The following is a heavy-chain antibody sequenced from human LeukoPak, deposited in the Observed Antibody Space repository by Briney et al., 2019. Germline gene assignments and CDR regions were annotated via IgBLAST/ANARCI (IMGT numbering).Heavy chain of an antibody. CDR2: INPSGGST. V-gene: IGHV1-46*01. CDR3: ARDYGEYYYDSSGYYGGFDY. D-gene: IGHD3-22*01. CDR1: GYTFTSYY. J-gene: IGHJ4*02. Sequence: GASVKVSCKASGYTFTSYYMHWVRQAPGQGLEWMGIINPSGGSTSYAQKFQGRVTMTRDMSTSTVYMELSSLRSEDTAVYYCARDYGEYYYDSSGYYGGFDYWGQGTLVTVSS.